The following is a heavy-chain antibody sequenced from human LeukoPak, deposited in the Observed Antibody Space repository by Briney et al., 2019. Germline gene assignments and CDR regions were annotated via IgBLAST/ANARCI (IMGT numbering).Heavy chain of an antibody. Sequence: SETLSLTCAVSGGSISSNNWWSWVRQPPGKGLEWIGEISHSGSTGYNPSLKSRVTISVDKSKNHFSLKLSSVTAADTAVYYCARNMVGETTFDYWGQGTLVTVSS. J-gene: IGHJ4*02. V-gene: IGHV4-4*02. CDR1: GGSISSNNW. D-gene: IGHD2/OR15-2a*01. CDR2: ISHSGST. CDR3: ARNMVGETTFDY.